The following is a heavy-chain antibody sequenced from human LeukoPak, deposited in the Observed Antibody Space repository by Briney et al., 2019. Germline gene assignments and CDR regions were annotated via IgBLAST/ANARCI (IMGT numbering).Heavy chain of an antibody. V-gene: IGHV1-2*02. J-gene: IGHJ4*02. CDR3: ARQGAHYYDSSGYYSY. Sequence: ASVKVSCKASGYTFTDYYIHWVRQAPGQGLEWMGWVNPNSGDTDYAQKFQDRVIMTRDTSINTAYIELSSLRSDDTAVYYCARQGAHYYDSSGYYSYWGQGTLVTVSS. CDR1: GYTFTDYY. D-gene: IGHD3-22*01. CDR2: VNPNSGDT.